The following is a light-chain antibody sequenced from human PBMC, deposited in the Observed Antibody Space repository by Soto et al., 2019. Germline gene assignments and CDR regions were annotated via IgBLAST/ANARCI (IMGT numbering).Light chain of an antibody. CDR1: SSNIGAGYD. V-gene: IGLV1-40*01. CDR2: GNS. CDR3: QSYDSSLSGYV. J-gene: IGLJ1*01. Sequence: QSVQTQPPSVSRAPGQRVTISCTGSSSNIGAGYDVHWYQQLPGTAPKLLIYGNSNRPSGVPDRFSGSKSGTSASLAITGLQAEDEADYYCQSYDSSLSGYVFGTGTKLTFL.